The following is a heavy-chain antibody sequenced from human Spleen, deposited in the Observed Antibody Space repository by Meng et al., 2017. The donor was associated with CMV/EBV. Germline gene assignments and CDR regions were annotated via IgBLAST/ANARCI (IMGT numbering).Heavy chain of an antibody. D-gene: IGHD4-23*01. CDR3: ARDRERWNYYYYYGMAV. CDR1: GDSVSSDSAA. V-gene: IGHV6-1*01. J-gene: IGHJ6*02. CDR2: TYYRSRWYF. Sequence: SETLSLTCAISGDSVSSDSAAWIWIRQSPSRGLEWLGRTYYRSRWYFDYALSVKSRITITVDTSKNHDTLQVNSVTPEDTGVYYCARDRERWNYYYYYGMAVWGQGTTVTVSS.